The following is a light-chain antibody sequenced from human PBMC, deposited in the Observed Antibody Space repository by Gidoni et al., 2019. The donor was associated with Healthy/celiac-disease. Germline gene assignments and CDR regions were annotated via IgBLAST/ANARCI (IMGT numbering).Light chain of an antibody. Sequence: DIQMTQSPSSLSASVGDRVCITCRASQSISSYLNWYQQKPGKAPKLLIYAASSLQSGVPSRFSGSGSGTDFTLTIRSLQPEDFATYYCQQSYSTPYTFGQGTKLEIK. CDR1: QSISSY. V-gene: IGKV1-39*01. CDR2: AAS. CDR3: QQSYSTPYT. J-gene: IGKJ2*01.